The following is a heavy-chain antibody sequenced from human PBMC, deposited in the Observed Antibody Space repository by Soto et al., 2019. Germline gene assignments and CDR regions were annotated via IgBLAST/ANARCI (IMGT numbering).Heavy chain of an antibody. CDR2: IRTNGGST. D-gene: IGHD4-17*01. CDR1: GFICSAYP. CDR3: ARGDHYVPFDY. Sequence: EVQLVESGGGLVQPGGSLRLSCAASGFICSAYPMHWVRQAPGKGLEYVSAIRTNGGSTYYANSVKGRFTISRDNSKNTLYLQMGSLRAEDMAIYYCARGDHYVPFDYWGQGTVVTVSS. V-gene: IGHV3-64*01. J-gene: IGHJ4*02.